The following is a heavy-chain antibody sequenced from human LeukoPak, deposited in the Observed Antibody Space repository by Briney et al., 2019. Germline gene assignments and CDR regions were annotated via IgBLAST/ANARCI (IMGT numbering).Heavy chain of an antibody. V-gene: IGHV4-61*01. D-gene: IGHD2-8*01. J-gene: IGHJ3*02. CDR1: GGSVSSRTYY. CDR3: TRSTNLEAFDI. CDR2: IYYSGST. Sequence: SETLSLTCTVSGGSVSSRTYYWSWIRQPPGKELEWIGYIYYSGSTNYNPSLKSRVTISVDTSKNQCSLKLSSVTTADTAVYYCTRSTNLEAFDIWGQGTMVTVSS.